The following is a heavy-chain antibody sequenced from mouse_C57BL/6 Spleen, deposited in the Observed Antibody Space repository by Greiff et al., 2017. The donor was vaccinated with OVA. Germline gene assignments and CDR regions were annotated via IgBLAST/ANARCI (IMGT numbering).Heavy chain of an antibody. CDR1: GFTFSSYA. V-gene: IGHV5-4*01. Sequence: EVQLVESGGGLVKPGGSLKLSCAASGFTFSSYAMSWVRQTPEKRLEWVATISDGGSYTYYPDNVKGRFTISRDNAKNHLYLQMSHLKSEDTAMYYCARDWPYYGSSYYAMDYWGQGTSVTVSS. J-gene: IGHJ4*01. D-gene: IGHD1-1*01. CDR2: ISDGGSYT. CDR3: ARDWPYYGSSYYAMDY.